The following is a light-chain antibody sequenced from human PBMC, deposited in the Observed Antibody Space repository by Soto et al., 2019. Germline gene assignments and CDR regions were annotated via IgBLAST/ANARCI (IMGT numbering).Light chain of an antibody. CDR1: QTVSSSQ. CDR2: GSS. CDR3: HQYVSAPRT. Sequence: EIVLTQSPGTLSLSPGERATLSCRASQTVSSSQLAWYQQKAGQAPRLLMYGSSSRATGVPDRFSGSGSGTDFTLTINRLEPEDFAVYYCHQYVSAPRTFGQGTRVEVK. V-gene: IGKV3-20*01. J-gene: IGKJ1*01.